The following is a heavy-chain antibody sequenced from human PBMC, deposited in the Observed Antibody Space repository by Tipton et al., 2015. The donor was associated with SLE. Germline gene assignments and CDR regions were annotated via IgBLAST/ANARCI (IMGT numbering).Heavy chain of an antibody. D-gene: IGHD6-19*01. CDR3: ARDGSGWSIT. Sequence: LSLTCTVSGGSISNYYWSWIRQPAGKGLEWVANIKPDGREIYYVDSVKGRFTISRDNAKTSLYLQMDGLRVGDTAVYYCARDGSGWSITWGQGTLVTVSS. V-gene: IGHV3-7*01. J-gene: IGHJ5*02. CDR2: IKPDGREI. CDR1: GGSISNYY.